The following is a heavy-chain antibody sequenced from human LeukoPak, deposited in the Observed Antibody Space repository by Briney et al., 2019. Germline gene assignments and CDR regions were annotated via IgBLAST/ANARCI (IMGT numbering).Heavy chain of an antibody. CDR1: GGSNSSSSYY. CDR3: ARGPRYYAFDI. D-gene: IGHD1-14*01. CDR2: IHYPGST. Sequence: SETLSLTCVVSGGSNSSSSYYWGWVRQPPGKGLEWIGSIHYPGSTYSNPSLKSRVTLSEDTSKNRFSLKLSSVTAADTAVYYCARGPRYYAFDIWGQGTMVTVSS. V-gene: IGHV4-39*01. J-gene: IGHJ3*02.